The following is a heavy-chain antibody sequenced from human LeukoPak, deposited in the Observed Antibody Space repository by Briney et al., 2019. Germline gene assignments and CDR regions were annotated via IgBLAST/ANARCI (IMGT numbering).Heavy chain of an antibody. CDR1: GGSISSSSYY. CDR3: ARDPNDYYGSGNWFDP. D-gene: IGHD3-10*01. J-gene: IGHJ5*02. CDR2: IYYSGST. Sequence: SETLSLTCTVSGGSISSSSYYWGWIRQPPGKGLEWIGSIYYSGSTYYNPSLKSRVTISVDTSKNQFSLKLSSVTAADTAVYYCARDPNDYYGSGNWFDPWGQGTLVTVSS. V-gene: IGHV4-39*07.